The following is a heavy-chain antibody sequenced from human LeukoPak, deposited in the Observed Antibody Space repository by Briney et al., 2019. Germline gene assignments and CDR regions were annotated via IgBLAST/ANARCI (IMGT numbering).Heavy chain of an antibody. CDR3: AKDPIVVVPAAIDAFDI. CDR2: ISGSGGST. Sequence: GGSLRLSCAASGFTFSSYAMSWVRQAPGKGLEWVSAISGSGGSTYYADSVKGRFTISRDNSKNTLYLQMNSLRAEDTAVYYCAKDPIVVVPAAIDAFDIWGQGTMVTVSS. J-gene: IGHJ3*02. V-gene: IGHV3-23*01. D-gene: IGHD2-2*01. CDR1: GFTFSSYA.